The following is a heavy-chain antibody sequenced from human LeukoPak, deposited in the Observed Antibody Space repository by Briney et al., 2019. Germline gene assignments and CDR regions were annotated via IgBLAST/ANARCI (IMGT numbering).Heavy chain of an antibody. V-gene: IGHV1-18*04. J-gene: IGHJ4*02. CDR2: IRTYNAET. CDR3: ARALFGNDRVSFTEFDF. Sequence: ASVKVSCKASGYTFTSYYMHWVRQAPGQGLEWMGWIRTYNAETHYSEKLQGRVTMTTDTSTSTAYMELRTLTSDDTAVYFCARALFGNDRVSFTEFDFWGQGTLVTVSS. CDR1: GYTFTSYY. D-gene: IGHD1-1*01.